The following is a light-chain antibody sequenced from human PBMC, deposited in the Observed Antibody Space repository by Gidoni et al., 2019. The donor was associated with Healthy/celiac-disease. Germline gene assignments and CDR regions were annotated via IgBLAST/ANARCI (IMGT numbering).Light chain of an antibody. J-gene: IGKJ2*03. CDR2: LGS. V-gene: IGKV2-28*01. CDR3: MQALQTPLYS. CDR1: QSRLHSNGYNY. Sequence: DIVMTQSPLSLPVTPGEPASISCRSSQSRLHSNGYNYLDWYLQKPGPSPQLLIYLGSNRASGVPDRFSGSGSGTDFTLKIIRVEAEDVGVYYCMQALQTPLYSFGQGTQLEIK.